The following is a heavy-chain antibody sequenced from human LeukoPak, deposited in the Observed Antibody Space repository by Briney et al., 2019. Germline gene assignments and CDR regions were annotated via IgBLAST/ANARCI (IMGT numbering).Heavy chain of an antibody. CDR2: MSFDGSNK. D-gene: IGHD6-13*01. CDR1: GFTFNNYG. V-gene: IGHV3-30*18. J-gene: IGHJ4*02. CDR3: AKYRYSSSWYIDY. Sequence: GGSLRLSCAASGFTFNNYGMHWVRQAPGKGLEWVSIMSFDGSNKYYIDSVKGRFTISRDNSKNTLYLQMNSLRAEDTAMYYCAKYRYSSSWYIDYWGQGTLVTVSS.